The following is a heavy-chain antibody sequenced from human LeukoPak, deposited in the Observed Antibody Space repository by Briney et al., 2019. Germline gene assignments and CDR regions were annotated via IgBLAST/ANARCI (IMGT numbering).Heavy chain of an antibody. V-gene: IGHV3-66*01. CDR2: IYSGGNT. CDR1: GFTFNSYE. Sequence: GGSLRLSCAASGFTFNSYEMNWVRQAPGRGLEWVSVIYSGGNTYYADSVKGRFTISRDNSKNTLYLQMNSLRADDTAVYYCARDSGTTVGYFDYWGQGTLVTVSS. J-gene: IGHJ4*02. D-gene: IGHD4-23*01. CDR3: ARDSGTTVGYFDY.